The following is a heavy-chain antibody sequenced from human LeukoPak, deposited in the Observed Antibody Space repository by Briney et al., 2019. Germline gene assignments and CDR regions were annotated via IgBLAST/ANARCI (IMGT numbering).Heavy chain of an antibody. CDR3: ARRGCNGGSCYGY. J-gene: IGHJ4*02. CDR1: GYXFSNDW. D-gene: IGHD2-15*01. Sequence: GESLKISCNGSGYXFSNDWICRVRQMPGKGLEWMGTIYPGDSDTRYSPSFQGQVTISADKSISTAYLQWSSLEASDTAMYYCARRGCNGGSCYGYWGQGTLVTVSS. V-gene: IGHV5-51*01. CDR2: IYPGDSDT.